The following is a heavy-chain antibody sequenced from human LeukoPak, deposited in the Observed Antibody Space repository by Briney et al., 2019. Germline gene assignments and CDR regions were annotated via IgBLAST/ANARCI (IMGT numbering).Heavy chain of an antibody. V-gene: IGHV4-39*01. Sequence: PSETLSLACTVSGGSITISSYYWGWIRQPPGKGLEWIGSIYYSGNTYYNPSLKSRVTISVDTSKHQFSLNLSSVTAADTAIYFCARGLLYSGSFARNWFDPWGQGTLVTVSS. D-gene: IGHD1-26*01. CDR2: IYYSGNT. CDR3: ARGLLYSGSFARNWFDP. CDR1: GGSITISSYY. J-gene: IGHJ5*02.